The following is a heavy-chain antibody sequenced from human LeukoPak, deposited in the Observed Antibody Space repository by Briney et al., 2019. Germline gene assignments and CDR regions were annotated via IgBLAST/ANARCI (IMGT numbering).Heavy chain of an antibody. V-gene: IGHV4-38-2*02. J-gene: IGHJ4*02. CDR3: AREFSTSCSPADY. Sequence: SETPSLTCAVSGCSISSGYYWGWSRQPPGKGLEWIGSIYHSGSTYYNPSLKSRVTISVDTSKNQFSLKLSSVTAADTAVYYCAREFSTSCSPADYWGQGTLVTVSS. D-gene: IGHD2-2*01. CDR2: IYHSGST. CDR1: GCSISSGYY.